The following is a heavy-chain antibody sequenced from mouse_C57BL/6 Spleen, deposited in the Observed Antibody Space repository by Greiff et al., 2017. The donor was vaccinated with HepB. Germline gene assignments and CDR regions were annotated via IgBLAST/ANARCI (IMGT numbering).Heavy chain of an antibody. J-gene: IGHJ2*01. CDR2: INPNNGGT. CDR1: GYTFTDYY. Sequence: VQLKQSGPELVKPGASVKISCKASGYTFTDYYMNWVKQSHGKSLEWIGDINPNNGGTSYNQKFKGKATLTVDKSSSTAYMELRSLTSEDSAVYYCARSQRDYFDYWGQGTTLTVSS. V-gene: IGHV1-26*01. CDR3: ARSQRDYFDY.